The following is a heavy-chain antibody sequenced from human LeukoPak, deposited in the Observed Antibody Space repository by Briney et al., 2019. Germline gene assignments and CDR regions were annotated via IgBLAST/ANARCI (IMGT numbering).Heavy chain of an antibody. J-gene: IGHJ4*02. D-gene: IGHD3-3*01. Sequence: GGSLRLSCAASGSTFSSYSMNWVRQAPGKGLEWVSSISSSSSYIYYADSVKGRFTISRDNAKNSLYLQMNSLRAEDTAVYYCARDAYDFCTLDYWGQGTLVTVSS. CDR1: GSTFSSYS. CDR2: ISSSSSYI. V-gene: IGHV3-21*01. CDR3: ARDAYDFCTLDY.